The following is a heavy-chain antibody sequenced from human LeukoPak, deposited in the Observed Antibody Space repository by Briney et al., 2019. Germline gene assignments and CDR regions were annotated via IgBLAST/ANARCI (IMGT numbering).Heavy chain of an antibody. J-gene: IGHJ4*02. D-gene: IGHD3-10*01. CDR1: GDSVSSNSAA. CDR3: ARASEVRGFIPLYFDY. Sequence: SQTLSLTCAISGDSVSSNSAAWNWIRQSPSRGLEWLGRTYYRSKWYNDYAVSVKSRITINPDTSKNQFSLQLNSVTPEDTAVYYCARASEVRGFIPLYFDYWGQGTLVTVSS. V-gene: IGHV6-1*01. CDR2: TYYRSKWYN.